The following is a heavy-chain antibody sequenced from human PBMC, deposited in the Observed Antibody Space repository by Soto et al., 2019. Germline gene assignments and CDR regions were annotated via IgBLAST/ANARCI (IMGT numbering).Heavy chain of an antibody. D-gene: IGHD2-8*01. CDR3: ATGKNRINPLNGPRQAFDY. CDR1: GDTFSTYS. CDR2: IVPVFRTA. J-gene: IGHJ4*02. V-gene: IGHV1-69*13. Sequence: ASVNVSCKSSGDTFSTYSMSWVRQAPGQGLEWMGGIVPVFRTANYAQKFQGRVTISADESTSTAYMEVSSLRSEDTAMYYCATGKNRINPLNGPRQAFDYWGQGTLVTVSS.